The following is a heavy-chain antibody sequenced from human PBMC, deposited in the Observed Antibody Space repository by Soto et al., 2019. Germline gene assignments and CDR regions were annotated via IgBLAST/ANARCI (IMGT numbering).Heavy chain of an antibody. CDR3: ARVDIVIIPVARRGYSCYMDV. Sequence: SETLSLTCTVSGGSISSNSYYWGWIRQPPGKGLEWIGSIYYSGSSYYNPSLKSRVTISVDTSKNQFSLKLSSVTAADTAVYYCARVDIVIIPVARRGYSCYMDVWGNGTTVTVSS. J-gene: IGHJ6*03. CDR2: IYYSGSS. CDR1: GGSISSNSYY. D-gene: IGHD2-2*03. V-gene: IGHV4-39*01.